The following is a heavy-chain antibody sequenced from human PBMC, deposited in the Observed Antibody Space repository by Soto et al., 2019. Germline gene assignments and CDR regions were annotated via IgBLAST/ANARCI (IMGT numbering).Heavy chain of an antibody. CDR3: ARGPAYYDTIGSPWAFDI. V-gene: IGHV3-30-3*01. D-gene: IGHD3-22*01. Sequence: GGSLRLSCAASGFTFSSYAMHWVRQAPGKGLEWVAVISYDGSNKYYADSVKGRFTISRDNSKNTLYLQMNSLRAEDTAVYYCARGPAYYDTIGSPWAFDIWGQGTMVTVSS. J-gene: IGHJ3*02. CDR2: ISYDGSNK. CDR1: GFTFSSYA.